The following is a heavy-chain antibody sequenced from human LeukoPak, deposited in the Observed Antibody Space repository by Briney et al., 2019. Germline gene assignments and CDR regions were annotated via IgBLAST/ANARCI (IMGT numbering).Heavy chain of an antibody. Sequence: SETLSLTCTVSGGSISSYYWSWIRQPPGKGLEWIGYIYYSGSTNYNPSLKSRVTISVDTSKNQFSLKLSSVTAADTAVYYCARYGRGSITIFGVVTETDNWFDPWGQGTLVTVSS. V-gene: IGHV4-59*01. CDR3: ARYGRGSITIFGVVTETDNWFDP. CDR1: GGSISSYY. J-gene: IGHJ5*02. CDR2: IYYSGST. D-gene: IGHD3-3*01.